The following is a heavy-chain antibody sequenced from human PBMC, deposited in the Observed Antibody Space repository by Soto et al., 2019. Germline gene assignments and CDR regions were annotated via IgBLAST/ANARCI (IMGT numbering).Heavy chain of an antibody. D-gene: IGHD6-13*01. CDR2: INPSGGST. CDR3: ARGTIAADYYFDD. CDR1: GYTFTSYY. J-gene: IGHJ4*02. Sequence: QVQLVQSGAEVKKPGASVKVSCKASGYTFTSYYMHWVRRAPGQGLEWMGIINPSGGSTNYAQKFRGRVTVARDTSTSSVYMDLSSLRYADMAVYYCARGTIAADYYFDDWGQGTLVTVSS. V-gene: IGHV1-46*01.